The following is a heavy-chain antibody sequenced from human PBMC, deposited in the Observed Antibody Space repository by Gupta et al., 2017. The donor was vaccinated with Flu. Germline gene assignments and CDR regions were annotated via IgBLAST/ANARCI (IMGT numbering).Heavy chain of an antibody. CDR1: GFTFSSYA. V-gene: IGHV3-23*01. CDR3: VPLHEGDPAPKGDDY. CDR2: ISGSGGST. D-gene: IGHD3-16*01. Sequence: GQLLESGGGLVQPGGSLRLSCAASGFTFSSYAMSWVRQAPGKGLEWVSAISGSGGSTYYADSVKGRFTISRDNSKNTLYLQMNSLRAEDTAVYYCVPLHEGDPAPKGDDYWGQGTLVTVSS. J-gene: IGHJ4*02.